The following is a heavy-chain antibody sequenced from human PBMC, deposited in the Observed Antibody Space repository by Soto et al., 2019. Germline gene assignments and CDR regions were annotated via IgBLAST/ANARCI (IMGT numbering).Heavy chain of an antibody. V-gene: IGHV4-61*08. J-gene: IGHJ5*02. CDR3: ARDRGYWYCGGDCRWFDP. Sequence: PSETLSLTCTVSGGSISSGDYYWSWIRQPPGKGLEWIGYIYYSGSTNYNPSLKSRVTISVDTSKNQFSLKLSPVTAADTAVYYCARDRGYWYCGGDCRWFDPWGQGTLVTVSS. D-gene: IGHD2-21*02. CDR1: GGSISSGDYY. CDR2: IYYSGST.